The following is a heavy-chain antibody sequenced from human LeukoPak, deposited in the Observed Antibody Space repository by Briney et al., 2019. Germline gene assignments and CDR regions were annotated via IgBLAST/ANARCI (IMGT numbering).Heavy chain of an antibody. CDR3: ASRPFETTVVPWDFY. CDR2: IRPMNSDV. CDR1: GYHFNTYW. V-gene: IGHV5-51*01. Sequence: GESLQISCKGSGYHFNTYWVAWVRRLPGKGLEGRGIIRPMNSDVRYSPSFQGQVTISADRSINTAYLQWSSLTASDTAMYYCASRPFETTVVPWDFYWGQGTQVTVSS. J-gene: IGHJ4*02. D-gene: IGHD4-23*01.